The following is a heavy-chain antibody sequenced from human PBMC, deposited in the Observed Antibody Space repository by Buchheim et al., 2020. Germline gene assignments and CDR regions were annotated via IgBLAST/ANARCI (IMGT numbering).Heavy chain of an antibody. V-gene: IGHV4-59*01. CDR1: DDSISSYY. D-gene: IGHD4/OR15-4a*01. CDR3: AGGAGAYPRYFDY. Sequence: QVQLQESGPGLVKPSETLSLTCTVSDDSISSYYWNWIRQPPGKGLEWIGYIYYSGGTNHNPSLKSRVTISVDTSKNQFSLKLRSVPAADTAVYYCAGGAGAYPRYFDYWGQGTL. J-gene: IGHJ4*02. CDR2: IYYSGGT.